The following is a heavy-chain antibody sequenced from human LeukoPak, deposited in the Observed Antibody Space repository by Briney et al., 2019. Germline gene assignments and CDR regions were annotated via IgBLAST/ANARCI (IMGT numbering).Heavy chain of an antibody. J-gene: IGHJ6*03. V-gene: IGHV4-34*01. CDR2: INHSGST. Sequence: PGGSLRLSCAASGFTFSSYSMNWIRQPPGKGLEWIGEINHSGSTNYNPSLKSRVTISVDTSKNQFSLKLSSVTAADTAVYYCARGRGTRRVKNTSYYMDVWGKGTTVTVSS. CDR3: ARGRGTRRVKNTSYYMDV. CDR1: GFTFSSYS. D-gene: IGHD2-15*01.